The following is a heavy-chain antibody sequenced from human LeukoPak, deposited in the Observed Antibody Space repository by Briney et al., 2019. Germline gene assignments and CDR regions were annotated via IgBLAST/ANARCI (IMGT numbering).Heavy chain of an antibody. CDR1: GGTFSSYA. J-gene: IGHJ4*02. V-gene: IGHV1-69*05. D-gene: IGHD6-6*01. CDR3: ARDVYLGIAARPHYFDY. Sequence: SVKVSCKASGGTFSSYAISWVRQAPGQGLEWMGGIIPIFGTANYAQKFQGRVTITTDESTSTAYMELSSLRSEDTAVYYCARDVYLGIAARPHYFDYWGQGTLVTVSS. CDR2: IIPIFGTA.